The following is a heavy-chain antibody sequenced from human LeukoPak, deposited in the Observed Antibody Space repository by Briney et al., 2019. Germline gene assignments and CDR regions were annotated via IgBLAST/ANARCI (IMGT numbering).Heavy chain of an antibody. J-gene: IGHJ6*03. CDR1: GYTFTSYG. CDR3: ARDFGGYSYGYYMDV. D-gene: IGHD5-18*01. CDR2: ISTYHGNT. Sequence: GASVKVSCKASGYTFTSYGISWVRQAPGLGLEWMGWISTYHGNTNYAQRLQGRATMTTDTSTSTAYMELRSLRSDDTAVYFCARDFGGYSYGYYMDVWGKGTTVTVSS. V-gene: IGHV1-18*01.